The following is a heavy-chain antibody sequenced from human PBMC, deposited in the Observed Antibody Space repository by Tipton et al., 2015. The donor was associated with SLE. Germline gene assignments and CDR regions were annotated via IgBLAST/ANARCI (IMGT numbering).Heavy chain of an antibody. D-gene: IGHD2-15*01. CDR3: ARKGNCSGGSCFDY. CDR1: GGSFSGYY. V-gene: IGHV4-34*01. CDR2: INHSGST. Sequence: LSCSVYGGSFSGYYWSWIRQPPGKGLEWIGEINHSGSTNYNPSLKSRVTISEDTSKNQFPLKLSSVTAADTAVYYCARKGNCSGGSCFDYWGQGTLVTVSS. J-gene: IGHJ4*02.